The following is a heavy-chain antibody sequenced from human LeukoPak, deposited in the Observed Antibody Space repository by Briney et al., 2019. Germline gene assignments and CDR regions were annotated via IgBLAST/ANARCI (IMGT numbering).Heavy chain of an antibody. CDR2: INHSGST. V-gene: IGHV4-34*01. Sequence: SETLSLTGAVYGGSFSGYYWSWIRQPPGKGLEWIGEINHSGSTNYNPSLKSRVTISVDTSKNQFSLKLSSVTAADTAVYYCARIAAAGHDGYWGQGTLVTVSS. J-gene: IGHJ4*02. D-gene: IGHD6-13*01. CDR3: ARIAAAGHDGY. CDR1: GGSFSGYY.